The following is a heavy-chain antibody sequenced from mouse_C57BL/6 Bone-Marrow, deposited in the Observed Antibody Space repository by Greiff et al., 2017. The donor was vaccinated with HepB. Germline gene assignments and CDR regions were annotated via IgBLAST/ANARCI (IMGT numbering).Heavy chain of an antibody. Sequence: EVKVVESGGGLVKPGGSLKLSCAASGFTFSSYTMSWVRQTPEKRLEWVATISGGSGNTYYPDSVKGRFTISRDNAKNTLYLQMSSLRSEDTALYYCARQDYSNYDYAMDYWGQGTSVTVSS. CDR3: ARQDYSNYDYAMDY. D-gene: IGHD2-5*01. J-gene: IGHJ4*01. CDR2: ISGGSGNT. V-gene: IGHV5-9*01. CDR1: GFTFSSYT.